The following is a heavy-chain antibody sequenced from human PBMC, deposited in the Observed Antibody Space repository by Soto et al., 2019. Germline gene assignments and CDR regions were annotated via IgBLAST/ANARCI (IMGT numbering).Heavy chain of an antibody. CDR3: ARDDVLFDGVSCYGIHLEF. CDR2: IQSGGTT. V-gene: IGHV3-66*01. CDR1: GFTVSSKY. Sequence: PGGSLRLSCAASGFTVSSKYMTWVRQAPGKGLEWVSLIQSGGTTYYADSVKGRFTISRDTSENTLHLQMDSLRVEDTAVYYCARDDVLFDGVSCYGIHLEFWGKGPTVTVSS. D-gene: IGHD2-15*01. J-gene: IGHJ6*04.